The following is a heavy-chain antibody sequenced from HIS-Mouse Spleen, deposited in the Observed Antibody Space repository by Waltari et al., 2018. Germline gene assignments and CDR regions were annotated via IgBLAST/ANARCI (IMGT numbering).Heavy chain of an antibody. Sequence: QVQLQQWGAGLLKPSATLSLTCAVYGGSFSGYYWSWIRQPPGKGLEWIGEINHSGSTNYNPSLKSRVTISVDTSKNQFSLKLSSVTAADTAVYYCARGTVNCSGGSCYSSPDNWFDPWGQGTLVTVSS. J-gene: IGHJ5*02. V-gene: IGHV4-34*01. CDR1: GGSFSGYY. D-gene: IGHD2-15*01. CDR3: ARGTVNCSGGSCYSSPDNWFDP. CDR2: INHSGST.